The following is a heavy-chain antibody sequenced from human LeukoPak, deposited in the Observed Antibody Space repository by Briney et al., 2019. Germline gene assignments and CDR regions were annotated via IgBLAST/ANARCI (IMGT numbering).Heavy chain of an antibody. D-gene: IGHD3-22*01. Sequence: GGSLRLSCAASGFTFSSYEMNWVRQAPGKGLEWVSYISSSGSTIYYADSVKGRFTISRDNAKNSLYLQMNSLRAEDPAVYYCARGDDSSGSYFYWGQGTLVTVSS. CDR2: ISSSGSTI. V-gene: IGHV3-48*03. CDR3: ARGDDSSGSYFY. CDR1: GFTFSSYE. J-gene: IGHJ4*02.